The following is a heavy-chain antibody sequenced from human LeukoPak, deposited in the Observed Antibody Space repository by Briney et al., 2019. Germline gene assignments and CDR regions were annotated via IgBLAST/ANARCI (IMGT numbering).Heavy chain of an antibody. D-gene: IGHD2-15*01. CDR2: IGAYNGHT. V-gene: IGHV1-18*01. J-gene: IGHJ4*02. CDR1: GYTFTNYG. CDR3: ARVAPNRRYCSGGTCLNSFDY. Sequence: ASVKVSCKAFGYTFTNYGISWVRQAPGQGLEWMGWIGAYNGHTNYAQRLQGRVTMTTDTSTSTAYMELRSLRSDDTAVYYCARVAPNRRYCSGGTCLNSFDYWGQGTLVTVSS.